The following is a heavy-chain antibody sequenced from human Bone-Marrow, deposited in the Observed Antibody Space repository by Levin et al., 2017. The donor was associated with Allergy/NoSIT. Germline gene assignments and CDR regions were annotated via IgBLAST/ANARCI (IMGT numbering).Heavy chain of an antibody. D-gene: IGHD3-22*01. J-gene: IGHJ6*02. V-gene: IGHV1-2*02. CDR1: GYTFTGYY. Sequence: PGESLKISCKASGYTFTGYYMHWVRQAPGQGLEWMGWINPNSGGTNYAQKFQGRVTMTRDTSISTAYMELSRLRSDDTAVYYCARAEYYYDSSGSSYYGMDVWGQGTTVTVSS. CDR3: ARAEYYYDSSGSSYYGMDV. CDR2: INPNSGGT.